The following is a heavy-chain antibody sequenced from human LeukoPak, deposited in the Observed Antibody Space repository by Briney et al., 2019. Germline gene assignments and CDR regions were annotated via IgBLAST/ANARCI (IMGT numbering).Heavy chain of an antibody. Sequence: PSETLSLTCTVSGGSISSSSYYWGWIRQPPGKGLEWIGSISYSGSTYYNPSLKSRVTISVDTSKNQFSLKLSSVTAADTAVYYCAKQRRDGYNYFDYWGQGTLVTVSS. CDR3: AKQRRDGYNYFDY. CDR1: GGSISSSSYY. J-gene: IGHJ4*02. V-gene: IGHV4-39*01. CDR2: ISYSGST. D-gene: IGHD5-24*01.